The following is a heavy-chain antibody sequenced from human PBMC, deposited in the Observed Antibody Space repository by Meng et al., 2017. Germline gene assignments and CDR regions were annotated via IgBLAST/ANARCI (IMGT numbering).Heavy chain of an antibody. CDR1: GGSISSSSYY. CDR3: ARERDYYDSSGYSNFDY. D-gene: IGHD3-22*01. CDR2: IYYSGST. J-gene: IGHJ4*02. V-gene: IGHV4-39*07. Sequence: QLQLQGSGPGLGKPSETLSPTCTVSGGSISSSSYYWGWIRQPPGKGLEWIGSIYYSGSTYYNPSLKSRVTISVDTSKNQFSLKLSSVTAADTAVYYCARERDYYDSSGYSNFDYWGQGTLVTVSS.